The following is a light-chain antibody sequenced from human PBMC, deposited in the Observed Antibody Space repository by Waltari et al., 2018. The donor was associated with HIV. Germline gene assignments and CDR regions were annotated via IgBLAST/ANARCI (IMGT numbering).Light chain of an antibody. CDR1: RSVLYSSNNKNY. V-gene: IGKV4-1*01. Sequence: IVVIQFRDSLAASLGERPTINCNSLRSVLYSSNNKNYLAWYQQKPGQPPKLLIYWASTRESGVPDRFSGSGSGTDFTLTISSLQAEDVAVYYCQQYYSTPLTFGGGTKVEIK. CDR3: QQYYSTPLT. CDR2: WAS. J-gene: IGKJ4*01.